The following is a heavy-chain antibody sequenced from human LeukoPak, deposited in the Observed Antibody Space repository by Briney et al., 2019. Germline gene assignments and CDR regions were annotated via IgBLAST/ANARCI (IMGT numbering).Heavy chain of an antibody. CDR1: GGSISSYY. CDR2: IYYSGST. J-gene: IGHJ4*02. Sequence: SETLSLTCTVSGGSISSYYWSWIRQPPGKGLEWIGYIYYSGSTNYNPSLKSRVTISVDTSKNQFSLKLSSVTAADTAVYYCARVQGGFMVRGVPAPFDYWGQGTLVTVSS. CDR3: ARVQGGFMVRGVPAPFDY. V-gene: IGHV4-59*01. D-gene: IGHD3-10*01.